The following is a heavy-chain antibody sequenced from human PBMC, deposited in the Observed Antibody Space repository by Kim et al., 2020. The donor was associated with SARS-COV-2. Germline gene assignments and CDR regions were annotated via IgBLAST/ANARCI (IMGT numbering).Heavy chain of an antibody. CDR2: INAGNGNT. V-gene: IGHV1-3*01. CDR3: ARAGASPLPEWFFDD. J-gene: IGHJ2*01. CDR1: GYTFRNYA. D-gene: IGHD2-15*01. Sequence: ASVKVSCKASGYTFRNYAMHWVRQAPGQRLEWMGRINAGNGNTKYSQKFQGRVTITRDTVASTAYMELSSLRSEDTAVYYCARAGASPLPEWFFDDWGRGTLVTVSS.